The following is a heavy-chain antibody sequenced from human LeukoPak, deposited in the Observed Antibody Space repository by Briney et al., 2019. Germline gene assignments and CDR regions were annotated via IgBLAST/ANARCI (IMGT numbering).Heavy chain of an antibody. CDR1: GGSISSGGYS. CDR2: IYNSGST. CDR3: ARGRRSSSWLRNYYYYYYMDV. J-gene: IGHJ6*03. V-gene: IGHV4-30-4*07. D-gene: IGHD6-13*01. Sequence: SQTLSLTCAVSGGSISSGGYSWSWIRQPPGEGLEWIGYIYNSGSTSYNPSLKSRVTMSVDTSKNQFSLKLSSVTAADTAVYYCARGRRSSSWLRNYYYYYYMDVWGKGTTVTVSS.